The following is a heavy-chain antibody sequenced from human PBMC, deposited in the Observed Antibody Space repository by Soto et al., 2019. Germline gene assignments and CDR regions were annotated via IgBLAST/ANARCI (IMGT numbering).Heavy chain of an antibody. CDR1: GFTFNIYA. CDR3: AKDRYLDHDSRGYLFDN. CDR2: ISRYGDFT. D-gene: IGHD3-22*01. J-gene: IGHJ4*02. Sequence: EVQLLESGGDLIQPGGSLRLSCAASGFTFNIYAMTWVRQAPGKGLEWVSAISRYGDFTYYADSVEGRFTISRDNSKNTLYVQMNSLRAEDTAVYYCAKDRYLDHDSRGYLFDNWGQGNLVTVSS. V-gene: IGHV3-23*01.